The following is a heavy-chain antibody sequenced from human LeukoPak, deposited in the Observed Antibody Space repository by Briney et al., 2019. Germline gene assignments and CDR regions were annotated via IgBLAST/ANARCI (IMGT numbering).Heavy chain of an antibody. Sequence: GASVKVSCKASGYTFTSYYMHWVRQAPGQGLEWMGWINPNSGGTNYAQKFQGRVTMTRDTSISTAYMELSRLRSDDTAVYYCARVGYSYGRTNRAFDIWGQGTMVTVSS. D-gene: IGHD5-18*01. J-gene: IGHJ3*02. CDR2: INPNSGGT. CDR3: ARVGYSYGRTNRAFDI. V-gene: IGHV1-2*02. CDR1: GYTFTSYY.